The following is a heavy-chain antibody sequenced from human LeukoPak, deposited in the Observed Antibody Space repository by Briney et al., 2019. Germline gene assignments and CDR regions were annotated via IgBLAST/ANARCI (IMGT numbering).Heavy chain of an antibody. J-gene: IGHJ3*02. V-gene: IGHV3-23*01. CDR1: GFTFSIDA. D-gene: IGHD2-21*02. Sequence: TGGSLRLSCAASGFTFSIDAMSRVRQAPGGGLEWVSAISGSGGSTYYADSVKGRFTISRDNSKNTLYLQMNSLRAEDTAVYYCANLCGGDCYGAFDIWGQGTMVTVSS. CDR2: ISGSGGST. CDR3: ANLCGGDCYGAFDI.